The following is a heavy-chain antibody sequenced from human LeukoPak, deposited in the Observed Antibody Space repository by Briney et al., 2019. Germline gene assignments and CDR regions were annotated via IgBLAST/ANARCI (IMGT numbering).Heavy chain of an antibody. J-gene: IGHJ4*02. Sequence: ASVKVSCKASGGTFSSYAISWVRQAPGQGLEWMGGFDPEDGETIYAQKFQGRVTMTEDTSTDTAYMELSSLRSEDTAVYYCATRLRGSRSPGYGSGSYYDDYWGQGTLVTVSS. V-gene: IGHV1-24*01. CDR2: FDPEDGET. CDR3: ATRLRGSRSPGYGSGSYYDDY. D-gene: IGHD3-10*01. CDR1: GGTFSSYA.